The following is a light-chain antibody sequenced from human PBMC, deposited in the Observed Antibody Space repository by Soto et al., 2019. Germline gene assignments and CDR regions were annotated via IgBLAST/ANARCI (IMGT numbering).Light chain of an antibody. Sequence: QSALTQPPSASGSPGQSVTISCTGTSSDVGAYDYVSWYQQHPGKAPKLMIYEINKRPSGVPDRFSGSKSGNTASLIISGLQGDDEGDYYCCAYVSSNTLLFGGGTKLTVL. CDR2: EIN. J-gene: IGLJ3*02. CDR3: CAYVSSNTLL. CDR1: SSDVGAYDY. V-gene: IGLV2-8*01.